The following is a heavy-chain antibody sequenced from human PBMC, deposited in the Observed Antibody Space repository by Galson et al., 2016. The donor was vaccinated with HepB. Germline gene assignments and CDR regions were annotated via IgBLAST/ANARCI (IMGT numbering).Heavy chain of an antibody. V-gene: IGHV2-5*02. D-gene: IGHD3-16*02. Sequence: PALVKPTQTLTLTCTVSGFSLSNSGVGVGWIRQPPGKALEWLALIYWDGAKRYSPSLKSRLTITKDTSKNQVVLSLTNMDPVDTATYYCAHRLGGAITFGGVLVDNWFDPWGQGTLVTVSS. CDR1: GFSLSNSGVG. CDR3: AHRLGGAITFGGVLVDNWFDP. CDR2: IYWDGAK. J-gene: IGHJ5*02.